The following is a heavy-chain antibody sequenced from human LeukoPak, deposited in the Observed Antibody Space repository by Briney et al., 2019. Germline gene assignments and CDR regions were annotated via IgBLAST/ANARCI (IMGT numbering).Heavy chain of an antibody. CDR1: GFAFSTYW. J-gene: IGHJ4*02. Sequence: GGSLRLSCAASGFAFSTYWMKWVRQAPGKGLEWVASIKDDGSANYYVDSVKGRFTISRDNAKNSLYLRMNSLRVEDTAVYYCATQKYGVAVAGPGDHWGQGTLVTVSS. CDR3: ATQKYGVAVAGPGDH. D-gene: IGHD6-19*01. V-gene: IGHV3-7*01. CDR2: IKDDGSAN.